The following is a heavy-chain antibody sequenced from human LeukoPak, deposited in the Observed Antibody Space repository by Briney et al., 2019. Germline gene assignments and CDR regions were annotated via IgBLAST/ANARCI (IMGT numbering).Heavy chain of an antibody. V-gene: IGHV3-30*19. Sequence: GGSLRLSCAASGFTFSSYGMHWVRQAPGKGLEWVAVISYDGSNKYYADSVKGRFTISRDNSKNTLYLQMNSLRAEDTAVYYCARDGLYYYMDVWGKGTTVTVSS. CDR2: ISYDGSNK. CDR1: GFTFSSYG. J-gene: IGHJ6*03. D-gene: IGHD3/OR15-3a*01. CDR3: ARDGLYYYMDV.